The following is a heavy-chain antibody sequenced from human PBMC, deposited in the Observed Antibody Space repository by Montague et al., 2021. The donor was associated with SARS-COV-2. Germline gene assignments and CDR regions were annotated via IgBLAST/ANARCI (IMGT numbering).Heavy chain of an antibody. CDR3: ASPTYYYGSSGSDAFDI. D-gene: IGHD3-22*01. J-gene: IGHJ3*02. V-gene: IGHV4-39*01. CDR2: INYSGSI. CDR1: GGSISSSNYY. Sequence: SETLSLTCTVSGGSISSSNYYWGWIRQPPGKGLKWFGSINYSGSIYHNPSLKSRVTIYVDTTKNQLSLKLSTVTAADTAVCYCASPTYYYGSSGSDAFDIWGQGTMVTVSS.